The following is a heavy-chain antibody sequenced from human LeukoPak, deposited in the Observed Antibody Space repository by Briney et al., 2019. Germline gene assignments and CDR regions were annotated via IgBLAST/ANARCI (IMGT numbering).Heavy chain of an antibody. CDR3: ARDYYDSSGYRDYFDY. CDR2: IYYSGST. V-gene: IGHV4-39*07. Sequence: PSETLSLTCTVSGGSISSSYYWGWIRQPPGKGLEWIGNIYYSGSTYYNPSLKSRVTISVDTSKTQFSLKLSSVTAADTAVYYCARDYYDSSGYRDYFDYWGQGTLVTVSS. D-gene: IGHD3-22*01. J-gene: IGHJ4*02. CDR1: GGSISSSYY.